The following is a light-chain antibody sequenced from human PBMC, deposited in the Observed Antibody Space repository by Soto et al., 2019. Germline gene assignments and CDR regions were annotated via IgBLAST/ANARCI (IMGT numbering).Light chain of an antibody. J-gene: IGLJ1*01. Sequence: QSALTQPPSASGTPGQRVTISCSGSSSNIGSNTVNWYQQLPGTAPKLLICSNNQRPSGVPDRFSGSKSGTSASLAISGLQSEDEADYYCAAWDDSLNGNYVFGTGTKVTVL. CDR2: SNN. V-gene: IGLV1-44*01. CDR1: SSNIGSNT. CDR3: AAWDDSLNGNYV.